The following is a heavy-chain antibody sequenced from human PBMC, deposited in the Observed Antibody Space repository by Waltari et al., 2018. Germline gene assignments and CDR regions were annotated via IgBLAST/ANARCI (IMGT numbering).Heavy chain of an antibody. V-gene: IGHV1-8*03. J-gene: IGHJ4*02. Sequence: QVQLVQSGAEVKKPGASVKVSCKASGYTFTRYAINWVRQATGQGLEWMGWMNPNSGNTGYAQKFQGRVTITRNTSISTAYMELSSLRSEDTAVYYCARNSLFYSSSSFDYWGQGTLVTVSS. CDR3: ARNSLFYSSSSFDY. CDR1: GYTFTRYA. CDR2: MNPNSGNT. D-gene: IGHD6-19*01.